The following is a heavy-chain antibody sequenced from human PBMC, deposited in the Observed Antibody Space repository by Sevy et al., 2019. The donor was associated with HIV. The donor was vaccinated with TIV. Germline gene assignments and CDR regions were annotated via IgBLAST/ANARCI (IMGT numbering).Heavy chain of an antibody. J-gene: IGHJ4*02. CDR1: GFTFTSYT. CDR2: ISVSGGRT. Sequence: GGSLRLSCAASGFTFTSYTMSWVRQAPGKGLEWVSDISVSGGRTYYSDSVKGRFTISRDNSKNTLYLQTSSLRAEDTAVYYCAKRDYSDFDSPPIFDFWGRGTLVTVSS. CDR3: AKRDYSDFDSPPIFDF. V-gene: IGHV3-23*01. D-gene: IGHD3-9*01.